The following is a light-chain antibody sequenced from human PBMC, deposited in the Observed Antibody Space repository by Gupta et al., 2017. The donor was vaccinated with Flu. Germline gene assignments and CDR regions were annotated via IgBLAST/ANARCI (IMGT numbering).Light chain of an antibody. CDR3: AAWDDSLSGLV. J-gene: IGLJ3*02. CDR2: SIN. CDR1: SSNIGSNY. Sequence: QSVLTQPPSASGTPGQRVTISCSGSSSNIGSNYVYWYQQLPGTAPKLLIYSINKRPSGVPDRFSGSKSGTTASLAISGLRSEDEADYYCAAWDDSLSGLVFGGGTKVTVL. V-gene: IGLV1-47*02.